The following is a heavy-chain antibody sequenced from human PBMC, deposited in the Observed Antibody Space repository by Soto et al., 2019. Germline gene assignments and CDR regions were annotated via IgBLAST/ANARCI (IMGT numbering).Heavy chain of an antibody. D-gene: IGHD1-26*01. CDR2: ISSSGSTI. V-gene: IGHV3-48*03. CDR3: ARAPVGATP. J-gene: IGHJ5*02. CDR1: GFTFSSYE. Sequence: AGGSLRLSCAASGFTFSSYEMNWVRQAPGKGLEWVSYISSSGSTIYYADSVKGRFTISRDNAKNSLYLQMNSLRAEDTAVYYCARAPVGATPWGQGTLVTVSS.